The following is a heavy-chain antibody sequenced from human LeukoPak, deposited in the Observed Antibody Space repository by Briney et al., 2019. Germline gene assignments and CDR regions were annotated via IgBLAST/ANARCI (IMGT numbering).Heavy chain of an antibody. CDR3: AREDYYDSSIYFDY. CDR2: ISAYNGNT. Sequence: ASVKVSCKASGYTFTSYAMNWVRQAPGQGLEWMGWISAYNGNTNYAQKLQGRVTMTTDTSTSTAYMELRSLRSDDTAVYYCAREDYYDSSIYFDYWGQGTLVTVSS. V-gene: IGHV1-18*01. D-gene: IGHD3-22*01. J-gene: IGHJ4*02. CDR1: GYTFTSYA.